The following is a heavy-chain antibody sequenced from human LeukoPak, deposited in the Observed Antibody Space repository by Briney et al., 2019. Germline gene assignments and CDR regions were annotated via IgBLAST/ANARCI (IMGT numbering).Heavy chain of an antibody. CDR1: GFSFSSYA. CDR3: AKGGRNSEGDY. D-gene: IGHD4-23*01. CDR2: ISDGGAIT. J-gene: IGHJ4*02. Sequence: GGSLRLSCAVSGFSFSSYAMTWVRQAPGKGLEWVSAISDGGAITYYADPVKGRFTISRDNSKNTLYLQMNSLRAEDTAVYYCAKGGRNSEGDYWGQGTLVTVSS. V-gene: IGHV3-23*01.